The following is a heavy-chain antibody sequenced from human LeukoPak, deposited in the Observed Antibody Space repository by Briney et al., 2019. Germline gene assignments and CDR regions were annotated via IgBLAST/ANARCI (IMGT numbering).Heavy chain of an antibody. D-gene: IGHD3-22*01. J-gene: IGHJ4*02. CDR1: GGSISSYY. Sequence: SETLSLTCTVSGGSISSYYWSWIRQPPGKGLEWIGYIYYSGSTNYNPSLKSRVTISVDTSKNQFSLKLSSVTAADTAVYYCARTLYDSSGYYPLLYYFDYWGQGTLVTVSS. CDR2: IYYSGST. V-gene: IGHV4-59*01. CDR3: ARTLYDSSGYYPLLYYFDY.